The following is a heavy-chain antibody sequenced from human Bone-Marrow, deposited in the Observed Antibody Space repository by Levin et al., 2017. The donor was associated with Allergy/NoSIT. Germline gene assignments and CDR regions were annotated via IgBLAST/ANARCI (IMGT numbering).Heavy chain of an antibody. Sequence: SGESLKISCAASGFTFSSYEMNWVRQAPGKGLEWVSYISSSGSTIYYADSVKGRFTISRDNAKNSLYLQMNSLRAEDTAVYYCARDSLWGELLHEPYYYYGMDGWGQGTTVTVSS. CDR3: ARDSLWGELLHEPYYYYGMDG. V-gene: IGHV3-48*03. D-gene: IGHD1-26*01. CDR1: GFTFSSYE. J-gene: IGHJ6*02. CDR2: ISSSGSTI.